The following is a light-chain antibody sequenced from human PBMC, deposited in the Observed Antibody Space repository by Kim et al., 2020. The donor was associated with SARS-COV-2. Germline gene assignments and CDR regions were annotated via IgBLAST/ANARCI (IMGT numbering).Light chain of an antibody. V-gene: IGLV7-46*01. CDR2: DTR. Sequence: QAVVTQEPSLTVSPGGTVTLTCGLSTGSVTSGHYCYWFQQKPGQAPRTLIFDTRNKNSWTPARFLGSLLGGKGALTLSGALPEDEADYYCLLFNTGAHGVFGGGTQLTVL. CDR3: LLFNTGAHGV. CDR1: TGSVTSGHY. J-gene: IGLJ7*01.